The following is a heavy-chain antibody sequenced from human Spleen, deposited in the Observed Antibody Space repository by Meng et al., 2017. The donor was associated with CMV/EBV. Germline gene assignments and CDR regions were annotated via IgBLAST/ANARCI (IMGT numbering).Heavy chain of an antibody. J-gene: IGHJ4*02. D-gene: IGHD2-2*01. CDR1: GFTFSSFA. Sequence: GGSLRLSCAASGFTFSSFAMHWVRQAPGKGLDWVAVISYDGRQKYYADSVKGRFTISRDNAKNSLYLQMNSLRAEDTAVYYCATTGDCSSTSCFDYWGQGTLVTVSS. V-gene: IGHV3-30*04. CDR3: ATTGDCSSTSCFDY. CDR2: ISYDGRQK.